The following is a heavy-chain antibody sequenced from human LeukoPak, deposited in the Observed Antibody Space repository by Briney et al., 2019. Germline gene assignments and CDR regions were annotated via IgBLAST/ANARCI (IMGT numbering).Heavy chain of an antibody. D-gene: IGHD6-13*01. CDR3: AGVTDSSSWAYFDY. CDR2: IYYSGST. Sequence: SETLSLTCTVSGGSISSYYWNWIRQPPGKGLEWIGYIYYSGSTNYNPSLKSRVTISVDTSKNQFSLKLSSVTATDTAVYYCAGVTDSSSWAYFDYWGQGTLVTVSS. CDR1: GGSISSYY. J-gene: IGHJ4*02. V-gene: IGHV4-59*01.